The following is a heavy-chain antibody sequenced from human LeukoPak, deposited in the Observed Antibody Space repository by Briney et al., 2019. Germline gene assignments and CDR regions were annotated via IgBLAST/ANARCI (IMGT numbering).Heavy chain of an antibody. D-gene: IGHD1-26*01. Sequence: ASVKVSCKASGYTFTGYYMHWVLQAPGQGLEWMGRVNPNNGVPNYAQKFQGRVTMTRDTAISTAYMELSSLRYDDTAVYFCAREVGYSSSYYGRFDPWGQGTLVTVSS. CDR3: AREVGYSSSYYGRFDP. V-gene: IGHV1-2*06. CDR2: VNPNNGVP. CDR1: GYTFTGYY. J-gene: IGHJ5*02.